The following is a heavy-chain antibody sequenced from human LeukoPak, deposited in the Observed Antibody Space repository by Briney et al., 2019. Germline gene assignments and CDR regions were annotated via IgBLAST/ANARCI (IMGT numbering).Heavy chain of an antibody. V-gene: IGHV3-30*03. J-gene: IGHJ3*02. CDR1: GFTFITYA. D-gene: IGHD6-6*01. Sequence: PGGSRRLSCAASGFTFITYAMTWVRQAPGKGLEWVAVISYDGSNKYYADSVKGRFTISRDNSKNTLYLQMNSLRAEDTAVYYCARGALQQLVLRNAFDIWGQGTMVTVSS. CDR3: ARGALQQLVLRNAFDI. CDR2: ISYDGSNK.